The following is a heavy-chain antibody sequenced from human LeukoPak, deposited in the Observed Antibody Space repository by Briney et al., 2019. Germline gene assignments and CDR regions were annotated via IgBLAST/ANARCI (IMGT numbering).Heavy chain of an antibody. J-gene: IGHJ4*02. V-gene: IGHV3-21*01. CDR1: GFTFSSYS. CDR2: ISSSGSYI. Sequence: GGSLRLSCAASGFTFSSYSMNWVRQAPGKGLEWVSSISSSGSYIYYADSVKGRFTISRDNAKNSLYLQMNSLRTEDTAVYYCTTDGGLTYYYDSSGYYSGGLCDYWGQGTLVTVSS. D-gene: IGHD3-22*01. CDR3: TTDGGLTYYYDSSGYYSGGLCDY.